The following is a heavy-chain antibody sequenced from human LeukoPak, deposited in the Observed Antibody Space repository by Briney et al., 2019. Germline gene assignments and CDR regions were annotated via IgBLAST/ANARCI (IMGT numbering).Heavy chain of an antibody. CDR3: ARDYYFDY. Sequence: GGSLRLSCAASGFTFNTYAMSWVRQAPGKGLEWVANINEDGSEKYYVDSVKGRFTISRDNAKNSLFLQMNSLRVEDTAVYYCARDYYFDYWGQGTLVTVSS. V-gene: IGHV3-7*01. CDR1: GFTFNTYA. CDR2: INEDGSEK. J-gene: IGHJ4*02.